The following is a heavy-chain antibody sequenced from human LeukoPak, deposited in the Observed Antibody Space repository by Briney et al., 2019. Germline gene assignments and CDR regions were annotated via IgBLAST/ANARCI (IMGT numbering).Heavy chain of an antibody. CDR1: GFTFSGST. CDR2: ISSSSTYI. Sequence: GGSLRLSCAASGFTFSGSTMTWVRQSPGKGLEWVSSISSSSTYIYYADSVKGRFIISRDNAKNSLYLQMNSLRAEDTAVFYCARDFLNAIDIWGQGTMVTVSS. V-gene: IGHV3-21*01. D-gene: IGHD2/OR15-2a*01. CDR3: ARDFLNAIDI. J-gene: IGHJ3*02.